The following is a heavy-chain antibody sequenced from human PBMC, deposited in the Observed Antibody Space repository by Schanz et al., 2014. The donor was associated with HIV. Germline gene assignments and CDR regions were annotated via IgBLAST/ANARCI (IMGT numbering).Heavy chain of an antibody. V-gene: IGHV4-34*01. J-gene: IGHJ4*02. CDR2: INHSGST. Sequence: QVQLQQWGAGLLKPAETLSLTCAVYGGSFFFRGYYWTWIRQSPGKGLEWIGEINHSGSTNYNPSLKSRVTISVDTSKNQFSLKLSSVTAADTAVYYCARGLYYDSSGYALEYWGQGTLVTVSS. CDR3: ARGLYYDSSGYALEY. CDR1: GGSFFFRGYY. D-gene: IGHD3-22*01.